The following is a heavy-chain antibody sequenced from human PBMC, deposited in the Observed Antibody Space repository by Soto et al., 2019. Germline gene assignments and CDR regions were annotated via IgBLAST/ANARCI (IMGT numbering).Heavy chain of an antibody. CDR2: ISWDGGST. J-gene: IGHJ3*02. CDR1: GFTFDDYT. D-gene: IGHD3-10*01. V-gene: IGHV3-43*01. Sequence: GGSLRLSCAASGFTFDDYTMHWVRQAPGKGLEWVSLISWDGGSTYYADSVKGRFTISRDNSKNSLYLQMNSLRTEDTALYYCAKDIGATGQRGGGAFDIWGQGTMVTVSS. CDR3: AKDIGATGQRGGGAFDI.